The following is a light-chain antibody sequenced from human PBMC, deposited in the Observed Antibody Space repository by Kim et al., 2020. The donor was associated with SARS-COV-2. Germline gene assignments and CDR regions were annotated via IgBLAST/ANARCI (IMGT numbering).Light chain of an antibody. CDR2: DVN. J-gene: IGLJ3*02. CDR3: SSYTTSTTWV. V-gene: IGLV2-14*01. Sequence: QSALTQPAAVSGSPGQSITISCTGTSSDVGGYNYVSWYQQHPDKAPKLMIFDVNKRPSGVSDRFSGSKSGNTASLTISGLQAEDEADYYCSSYTTSTTWVFGGGTQLTVL. CDR1: SSDVGGYNY.